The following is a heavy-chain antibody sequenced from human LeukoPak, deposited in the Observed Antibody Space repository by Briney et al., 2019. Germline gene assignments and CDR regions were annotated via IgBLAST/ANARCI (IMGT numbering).Heavy chain of an antibody. CDR3: ARPGYCSGGSCFPY. Sequence: GGSLTLSCAASGFTFSSYNMNWVRQAPGKGLEWVSSISSSSSYIYYADSVKGRFTISRDNAKNSLYLQMNSLRAEDTAVYYCARPGYCSGGSCFPYWGQGTLVTVSS. J-gene: IGHJ4*02. D-gene: IGHD2-15*01. V-gene: IGHV3-21*01. CDR1: GFTFSSYN. CDR2: ISSSSSYI.